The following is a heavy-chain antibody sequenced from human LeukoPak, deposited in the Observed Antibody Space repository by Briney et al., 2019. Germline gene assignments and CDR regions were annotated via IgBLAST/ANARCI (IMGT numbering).Heavy chain of an antibody. CDR3: AELGITMIGGV. J-gene: IGHJ6*04. V-gene: IGHV3-21*01. CDR1: GFTFSSCT. D-gene: IGHD3-10*02. Sequence: GGSLRLSCAASGFTFSSCTMNWVRQAPGKGLEWVSSISSSSSYIYYADSVKGRFTISRDNAKNSLYLQMNSLRAEDTAVYYCAELGITMIGGVWGKGTTVTISS. CDR2: ISSSSSYI.